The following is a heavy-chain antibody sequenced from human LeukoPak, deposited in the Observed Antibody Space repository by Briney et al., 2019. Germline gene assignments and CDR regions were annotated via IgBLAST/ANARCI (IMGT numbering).Heavy chain of an antibody. CDR1: GGSFSGYY. D-gene: IGHD2-15*01. CDR3: ARSAHYCSGGSCYSPDF. CDR2: INHSGST. V-gene: IGHV4-34*01. Sequence: SETLSLTCAVYGGSFSGYYWSWIRQPPGKGLEWIGEINHSGSTNYNPSLKSRVTISVDTSKNQFSLKLSSVTAADTAVYYCARSAHYCSGGSCYSPDFWGQGTLVTVSS. J-gene: IGHJ4*02.